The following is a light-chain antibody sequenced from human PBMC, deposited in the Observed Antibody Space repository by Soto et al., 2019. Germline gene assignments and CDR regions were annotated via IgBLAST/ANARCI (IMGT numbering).Light chain of an antibody. J-gene: IGKJ1*01. CDR1: QSISSW. V-gene: IGKV1-5*03. CDR2: KAS. CDR3: QEYNTLWT. Sequence: DIQMTQSPSTLYASLGDRVTITCRASQSISSWLAWYQQKPGKAPKLLIYKASTLQTGVPSRFSGSGSGLEFTLTISSLQPDDFATYYCQEYNTLWTFGQGTKV.